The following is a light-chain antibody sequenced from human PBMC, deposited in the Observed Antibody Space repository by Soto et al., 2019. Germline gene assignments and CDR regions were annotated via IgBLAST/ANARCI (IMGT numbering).Light chain of an antibody. CDR2: DAS. CDR3: QQYKSYST. J-gene: IGKJ1*01. CDR1: QSISSY. Sequence: DIQMTQSPSSLSASVGDRVTITCRASQSISSYLNWYQQKPGKAPKLLIYDASTLESGVPSRFSGSGSGTEFTLTINNLQPDDLATYICQQYKSYSTFGRGTKVDNK. V-gene: IGKV1-5*01.